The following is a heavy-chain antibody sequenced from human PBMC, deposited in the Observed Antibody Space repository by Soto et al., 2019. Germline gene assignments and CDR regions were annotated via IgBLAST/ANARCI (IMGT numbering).Heavy chain of an antibody. D-gene: IGHD6-13*01. V-gene: IGHV4-59*01. CDR3: ARFTYSCSWYEDLQDAFDI. Sequence: PSATLSLTCSLCGGSISSYYWSWIREPPWKGLEWIGYIYYSGSTNYNPSLKSRVTISVDTSKNQFSLKLSSVTAADTAVYYCARFTYSCSWYEDLQDAFDIWGQRTRVTVS. J-gene: IGHJ3*02. CDR2: IYYSGST. CDR1: GGSISSYY.